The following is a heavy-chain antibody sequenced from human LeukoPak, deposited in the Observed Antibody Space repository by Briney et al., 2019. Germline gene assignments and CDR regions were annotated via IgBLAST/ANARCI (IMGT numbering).Heavy chain of an antibody. Sequence: PGGSLRHSCAASGFIFSTYWMSWIRQTPDKGLEFVDKIDQEGSLRYYMDSLKGRCTISRDNAKKSLYLEINSLRADDTAVYYCARDPGSSSFDLWGRGALVTVSS. CDR2: IDQEGSLR. D-gene: IGHD6-13*01. CDR3: ARDPGSSSFDL. J-gene: IGHJ4*02. V-gene: IGHV3-7*01. CDR1: GFIFSTYW.